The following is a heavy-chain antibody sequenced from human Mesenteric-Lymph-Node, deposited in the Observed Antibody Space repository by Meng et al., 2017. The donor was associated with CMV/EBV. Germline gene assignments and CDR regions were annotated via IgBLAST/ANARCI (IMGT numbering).Heavy chain of an antibody. Sequence: YGGSFSGYYWRWIRQPPGKGLEWIGEINHSGSTNYNPSLKSRVTISVDTSKNQFSLKLSSVTAADTAVYYCARDLGSTMVRGVQTYYWGQGTLVTVSS. D-gene: IGHD3-10*01. CDR3: ARDLGSTMVRGVQTYY. CDR1: GGSFSGYY. J-gene: IGHJ4*02. V-gene: IGHV4-34*01. CDR2: INHSGST.